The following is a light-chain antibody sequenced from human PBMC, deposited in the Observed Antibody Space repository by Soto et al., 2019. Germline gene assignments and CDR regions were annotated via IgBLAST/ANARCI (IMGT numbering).Light chain of an antibody. J-gene: IGLJ1*01. CDR2: DVS. Sequence: QSVLTQPASVSGSPGQSITISCTGTSSDVGGYNYVSWYQQHPGKAHKLMIYDVSNRPSGVSNRFSGSKSGNTASLTISGLQAEDEADYYCSSYTSSSTFYVFGTGTKLTVL. V-gene: IGLV2-14*01. CDR3: SSYTSSSTFYV. CDR1: SSDVGGYNY.